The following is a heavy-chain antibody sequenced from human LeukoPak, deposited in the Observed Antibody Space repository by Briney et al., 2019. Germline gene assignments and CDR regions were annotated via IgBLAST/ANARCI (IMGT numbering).Heavy chain of an antibody. CDR1: GFTFSCYT. CDR2: ITGSGDST. D-gene: IGHD6-13*01. CDR3: AKPIYSSTWPFGH. Sequence: GGSLRLSCAASGFTFSCYTMSWVRQAPGKGLKWVSVITGSGDSTYYADSVKGRFTISRDNSKKTLYLQMNSLRAEDTAVYYCAKPIYSSTWPFGHWGQGSLVTVSS. J-gene: IGHJ4*02. V-gene: IGHV3-23*01.